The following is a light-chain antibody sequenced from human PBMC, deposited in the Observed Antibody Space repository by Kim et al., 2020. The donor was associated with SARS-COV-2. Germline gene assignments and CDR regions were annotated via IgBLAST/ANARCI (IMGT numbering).Light chain of an antibody. CDR2: DYS. CDR3: QVWDGSRDHWV. Sequence: ARGATDRTSCGGDKTGEINVHAYLQRPGQAQVLVISDYSERTSGIPERFPGSNSGNTATLTINRGEAGDEDDYYCQVWDGSRDHWVFGGGTQLTVL. CDR1: KTGEIN. V-gene: IGLV3-21*02. J-gene: IGLJ3*02.